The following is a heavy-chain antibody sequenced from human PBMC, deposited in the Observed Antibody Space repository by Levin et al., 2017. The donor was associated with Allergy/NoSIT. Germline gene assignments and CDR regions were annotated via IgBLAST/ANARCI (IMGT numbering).Heavy chain of an antibody. CDR2: ISGSGGNT. D-gene: IGHD6-6*01. CDR3: AKEGWQLVSA. V-gene: IGHV3-23*01. CDR1: GFTFSSYA. Sequence: QAGGSLRLSCAASGFTFSSYAMSWVRQAPGKGLEWVSGISGSGGNTDYADPVKGRLTISRDNSKNTLYLQMNSLRAEDTAVYYCAKEGWQLVSAWGQGTLVTVSS. J-gene: IGHJ5*02.